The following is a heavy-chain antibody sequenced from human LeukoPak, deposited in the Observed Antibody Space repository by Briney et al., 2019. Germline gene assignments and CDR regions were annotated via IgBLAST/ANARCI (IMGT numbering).Heavy chain of an antibody. CDR1: GDSLSSSGVA. J-gene: IGHJ4*02. CDR3: ARGKSSAFDF. Sequence: SQTLSLTCVISGDSLSSSGVAWNWIRQSPLRGLEWLGRTYYRSKWSNDYAVSLKGRISVNPDTSKNQFSLQLNSVTPEDTAVYYCARGKSSAFDFWDQGTLVTVSS. V-gene: IGHV6-1*01. CDR2: TYYRSKWSN.